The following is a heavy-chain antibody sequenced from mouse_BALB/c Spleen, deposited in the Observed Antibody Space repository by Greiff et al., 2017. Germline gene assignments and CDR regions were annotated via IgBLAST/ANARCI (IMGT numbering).Heavy chain of an antibody. J-gene: IGHJ4*01. CDR1: GFTFSSYT. D-gene: IGHD2-14*01. V-gene: IGHV5-6-4*01. CDR3: TRGNRYDVGYAMDY. Sequence: EVHLVESGGGLVKPGGSLKLSCAASGFTFSSYTMSWVRQTPEKRLEWVATISSGGSYTYYPDSVKGRFTISRDNAKNTLYLQMSSLKSEDTAMYYCTRGNRYDVGYAMDYWGQGTSVTVSS. CDR2: ISSGGSYT.